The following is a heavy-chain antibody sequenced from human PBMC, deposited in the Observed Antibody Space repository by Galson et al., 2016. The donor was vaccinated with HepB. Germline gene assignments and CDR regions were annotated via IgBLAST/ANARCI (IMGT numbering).Heavy chain of an antibody. CDR1: GFIVSSNY. CDR3: AREVIMVPASSVFDF. V-gene: IGHV4-4*02. D-gene: IGHD2-2*01. Sequence: SLRLSCAASGFIVSSNYMSWVRQAPGKGLEWIGEIYHNGTTKYNPSLESRVTISVDNSKNQFSLQLTSVTATDTAVYYCAREVIMVPASSVFDFWGQGTLVTVSS. CDR2: IYHNGTT. J-gene: IGHJ4*02.